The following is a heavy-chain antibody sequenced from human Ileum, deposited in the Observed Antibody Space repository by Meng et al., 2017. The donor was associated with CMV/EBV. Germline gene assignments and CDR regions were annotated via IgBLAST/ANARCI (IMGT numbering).Heavy chain of an antibody. CDR2: INWDDGDT. Sequence: GGSLRLSCAASGVTFKDYAMNWVRQAPGKGLEWVSFINWDDGDTHYADSVKGRFTISSDNSNNYLDLQMNSIRAEDTALYHCARAGAARPGYYYVLDVWGQGTTVTVSS. CDR3: ARAGAARPGYYYVLDV. J-gene: IGHJ6*02. V-gene: IGHV3-43D*03. D-gene: IGHD6-6*01. CDR1: GVTFKDYA.